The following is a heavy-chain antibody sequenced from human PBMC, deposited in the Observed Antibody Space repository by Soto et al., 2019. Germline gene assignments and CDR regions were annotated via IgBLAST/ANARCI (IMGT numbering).Heavy chain of an antibody. D-gene: IGHD4-17*01. CDR2: ISSSSSYI. Sequence: EVQLVESGGGLVKPGGSLSLSCAASGFTFSSYSMNWVRQAPGKGLEWVSSISSSSSYIYYADSVKGRFTISRDNAKNSLYLQMNSLRAEDTAVYYCARDQSERIYGHYGSGSPTRWCQGTLVTVSS. CDR1: GFTFSSYS. V-gene: IGHV3-21*01. J-gene: IGHJ4*02. CDR3: ARDQSERIYGHYGSGSPTR.